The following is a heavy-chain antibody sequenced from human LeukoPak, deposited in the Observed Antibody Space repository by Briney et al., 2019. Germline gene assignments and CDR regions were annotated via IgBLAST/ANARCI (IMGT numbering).Heavy chain of an antibody. D-gene: IGHD1-26*01. CDR1: GFTFSSYS. J-gene: IGHJ3*02. V-gene: IGHV3-21*01. CDR3: ARSHATNDAFDI. CDR2: ISSSSSYI. Sequence: SGGSLRPSCAASGFTFSSYSMNWVRQAPGKGLEWVSSISSSSSYIYYADSVKGRFTISRDNAKNSLYLQMNSLRAEDTAVYYCARSHATNDAFDIWGQGTMVTVSS.